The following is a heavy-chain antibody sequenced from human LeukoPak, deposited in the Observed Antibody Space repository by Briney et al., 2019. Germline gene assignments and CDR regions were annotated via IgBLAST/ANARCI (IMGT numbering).Heavy chain of an antibody. J-gene: IGHJ5*02. D-gene: IGHD2-2*01. V-gene: IGHV4-4*07. CDR1: GGSISSYY. CDR2: IYTSGST. Sequence: PSETLSLTCTVSGGSISSYYWSWIRQPAGKGLEWIGRIYTSGSTNYNPSLKSRVTMSVDTSKNQFSLKLSSVTAADTAVYYCTGLIVVVPAASSGGWFDPWGQGTLVTVSS. CDR3: TGLIVVVPAASSGGWFDP.